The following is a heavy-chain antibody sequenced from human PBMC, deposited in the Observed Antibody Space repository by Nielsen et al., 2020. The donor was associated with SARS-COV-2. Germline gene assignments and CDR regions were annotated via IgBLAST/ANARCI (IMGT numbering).Heavy chain of an antibody. V-gene: IGHV3-33*01. CDR3: ARGRCTSYNCAKLGGYMDV. CDR1: GFTFSGYG. J-gene: IGHJ6*03. D-gene: IGHD1-1*01. Sequence: GESLKISCAASGFTFSGYGMHWVRQAPGKGLEWVAVIWYDGSNKYHADSVKGRFTISRDNSKNTLFLQMNNLRAEDTAVYYCARGRCTSYNCAKLGGYMDVWSKGTTVTVSS. CDR2: IWYDGSNK.